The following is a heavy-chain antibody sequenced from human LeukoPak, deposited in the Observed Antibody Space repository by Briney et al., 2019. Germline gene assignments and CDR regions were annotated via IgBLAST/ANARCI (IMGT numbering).Heavy chain of an antibody. D-gene: IGHD2-2*01. CDR2: ISAYNGNT. CDR1: GYTFTSYG. V-gene: IGHV1-18*01. Sequence: ASVKVSCKASGYTFTSYGISWVRQAPGKGLEWMGFISAYNGNTNYAQKLQGRVTMTTDTSTSTAYMELRSLRSDDTAVYYCARGFCSSTSCSNFDYWGQGTLVTVSS. J-gene: IGHJ4*02. CDR3: ARGFCSSTSCSNFDY.